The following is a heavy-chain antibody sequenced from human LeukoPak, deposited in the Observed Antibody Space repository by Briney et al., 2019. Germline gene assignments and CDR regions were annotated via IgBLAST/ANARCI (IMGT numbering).Heavy chain of an antibody. CDR1: GFAFSSFT. CDR3: ARELAY. CDR2: ISGSSSTI. D-gene: IGHD6-6*01. Sequence: GGSLRLSCVASGFAFSSFTMNWVRQAPGKGLEWVSYISGSSSTIYYADSVKGRFTIPRDNAKNSLFLQMNSLRAEDTAVYYCARELAYWAQGTLVTVSS. V-gene: IGHV3-48*01. J-gene: IGHJ4*02.